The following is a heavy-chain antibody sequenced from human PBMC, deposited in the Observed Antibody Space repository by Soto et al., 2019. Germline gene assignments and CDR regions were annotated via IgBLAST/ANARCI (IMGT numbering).Heavy chain of an antibody. J-gene: IGHJ4*02. Sequence: GGSLRLSCAASGFTFSSYWMTWVRQAPGKGLEWVAVIWYDGSNKYYADSVKGRFTISRDNSKDTLYLQMNSLRAEDTAVYYCARDPSYYYDSSGYSFDYRGQGTLVTVSS. D-gene: IGHD3-22*01. CDR2: IWYDGSNK. CDR1: GFTFSSYW. CDR3: ARDPSYYYDSSGYSFDY. V-gene: IGHV3-33*08.